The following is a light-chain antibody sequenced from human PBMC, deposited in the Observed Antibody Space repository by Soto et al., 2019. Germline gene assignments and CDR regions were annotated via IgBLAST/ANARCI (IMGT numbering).Light chain of an antibody. Sequence: DIQLTQSPTSLSASVGDRVTIACRASQFIDSYLNWYQQKPGKAPKLLIYAASSLQSGVSSRFSGSGSGTEFTLTLSGLQPDDFASYYCQQYDSYPWTFGQGTKVDI. CDR3: QQYDSYPWT. J-gene: IGKJ1*01. CDR1: QFIDSY. V-gene: IGKV1-39*01. CDR2: AAS.